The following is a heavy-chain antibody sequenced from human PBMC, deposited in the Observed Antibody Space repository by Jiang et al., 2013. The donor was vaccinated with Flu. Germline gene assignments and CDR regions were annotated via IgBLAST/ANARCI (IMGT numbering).Heavy chain of an antibody. J-gene: IGHJ4*02. CDR1: GFTFNNAW. CDR2: IKGKSDGGPI. V-gene: IGHV3-15*01. Sequence: VQLLESGGDLVKPGGSLRLSCATSGFTFNNAWMSWVRQAPGKGLEWVGRIKGKSDGGPIDYAAPVKGRFSISRDESKNTLYLQMDSLKTEDTAVYYCTGQIAVDGTGFDFWGQGTLVTVSS. CDR3: TGQIAVDGTGFDF. D-gene: IGHD6-19*01.